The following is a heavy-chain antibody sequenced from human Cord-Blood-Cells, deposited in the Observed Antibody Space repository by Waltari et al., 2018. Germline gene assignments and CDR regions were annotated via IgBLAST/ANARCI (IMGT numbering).Heavy chain of an antibody. CDR2: IIPIFGTA. Sequence: QVQLVQSGAEVKKPGSSVKVSCKASGGTFSSYAISWVRQAPGQGLEWMGGIIPIFGTANYAQKFQGRVTITADESTSTAYMELSSLRSEDTAVYYCVRGGRGQQLVLGLYYFDYWGQGTLVTVSS. J-gene: IGHJ4*02. CDR1: GGTFSSYA. CDR3: VRGGRGQQLVLGLYYFDY. V-gene: IGHV1-69*01. D-gene: IGHD6-13*01.